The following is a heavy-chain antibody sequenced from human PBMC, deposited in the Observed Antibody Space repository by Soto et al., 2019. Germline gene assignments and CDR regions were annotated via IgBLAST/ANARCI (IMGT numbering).Heavy chain of an antibody. Sequence: PGGSLRLSCAASGFTFSTYAMSWVRQAPGKGLEWVSSVSGSGGSAYYADSVKGRFTISRDNSKNTLYLQMNSLRAEDTAIYYCAKAGFCSSTSCYNNWFDPWGQGTLVTVSS. CDR2: VSGSGGSA. CDR3: AKAGFCSSTSCYNNWFDP. J-gene: IGHJ5*02. CDR1: GFTFSTYA. V-gene: IGHV3-23*01. D-gene: IGHD2-2*01.